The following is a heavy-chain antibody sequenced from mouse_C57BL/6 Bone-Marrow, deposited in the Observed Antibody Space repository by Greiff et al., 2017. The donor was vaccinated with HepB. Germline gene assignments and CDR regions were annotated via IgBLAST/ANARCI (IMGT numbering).Heavy chain of an antibody. V-gene: IGHV1-82*01. D-gene: IGHD2-1*01. CDR3: ARSFYPNNYFDY. CDR2: IYPGDGDT. J-gene: IGHJ2*01. CDR1: GYAFSSSW. Sequence: VQLKESGPELVKPGASVKISCKASGYAFSSSWMNWVKQRPGKGLEWIGRIYPGDGDTNYNGKFKGKATLTADKSSSTAYMQLSSLPSEDSAVYVCARSFYPNNYFDYWGQGTTLTVSS.